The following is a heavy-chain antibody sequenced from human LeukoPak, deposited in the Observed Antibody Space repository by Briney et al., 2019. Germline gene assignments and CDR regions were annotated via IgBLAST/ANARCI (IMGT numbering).Heavy chain of an antibody. CDR1: GFPFSSYW. D-gene: IGHD1-26*01. J-gene: IGHJ3*02. CDR2: IYSDGSRT. CDR3: ARVQSVSYAADAFDI. Sequence: GGSLSLSFAASGFPFSSYWMHWVRPAPGRGLVWVSRIYSDGSRTTYADSVKGRFTISRDNAKNTLYLQMDSLRVEDTAVYYCARVQSVSYAADAFDIWGRGTMVTVSS. V-gene: IGHV3-74*01.